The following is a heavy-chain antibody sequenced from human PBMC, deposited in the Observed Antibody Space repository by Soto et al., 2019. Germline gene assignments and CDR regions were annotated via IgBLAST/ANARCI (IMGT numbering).Heavy chain of an antibody. D-gene: IGHD2-15*01. Sequence: PSDTLSLTCTVSGGSISSSSYYWGWIRQPPGKGLEWIGSIYYSGSTYYNPSLKSRVTISVDTSKNQFSLKLSSVTAADTAVYYCARRGYCSGGSCYPTPFDYWGQGTLVTVS. V-gene: IGHV4-39*01. CDR2: IYYSGST. CDR1: GGSISSSSYY. CDR3: ARRGYCSGGSCYPTPFDY. J-gene: IGHJ4*02.